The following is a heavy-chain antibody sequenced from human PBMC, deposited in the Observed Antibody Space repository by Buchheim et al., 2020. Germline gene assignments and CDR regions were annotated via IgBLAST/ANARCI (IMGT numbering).Heavy chain of an antibody. CDR2: IYSGGDT. CDR1: GFTVSRNF. J-gene: IGHJ4*02. V-gene: IGHV3-66*01. CDR3: ARKSDTILLAGGDN. D-gene: IGHD5-24*01. Sequence: EVQLVQSGGGLVQPGGSLRLSCAASGFTVSRNFMTWVRQPPGKGLEWVSLIYSGGDTQYADSVKGRFTISSDSSKNTLYLQMNSLRDDDTAVYYCARKSDTILLAGGDNWGQGTL.